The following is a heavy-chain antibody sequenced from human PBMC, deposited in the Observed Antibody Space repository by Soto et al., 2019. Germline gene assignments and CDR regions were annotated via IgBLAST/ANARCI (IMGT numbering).Heavy chain of an antibody. Sequence: ASVKVSCKVSGYTLTELSMHWVRQAPGKGLEWMGGFDPEDGETIYAQKFQGRVTMTEDTSTDTAYMELSSLRSEDTAVYYCATGTPDYGDYTPPYYFDYWGQGTLVTVSS. V-gene: IGHV1-24*01. CDR3: ATGTPDYGDYTPPYYFDY. D-gene: IGHD4-17*01. CDR1: GYTLTELS. CDR2: FDPEDGET. J-gene: IGHJ4*02.